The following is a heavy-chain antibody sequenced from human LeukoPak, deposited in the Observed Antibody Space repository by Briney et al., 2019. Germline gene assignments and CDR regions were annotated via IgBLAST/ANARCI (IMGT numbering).Heavy chain of an antibody. CDR2: SNHSGSS. Sequence: PSETLSLTCAVYGGSFSGYYWSWIRQPPGKGLEWIGSSNHSGSSYYNPSLKSRVTILVDTSRNQFSLKLTSVTVADTAVYYCAKDTYDSRGYYPWDHWGQGTLVTVSS. CDR1: GGSFSGYY. V-gene: IGHV4-34*01. CDR3: AKDTYDSRGYYPWDH. D-gene: IGHD3-22*01. J-gene: IGHJ4*02.